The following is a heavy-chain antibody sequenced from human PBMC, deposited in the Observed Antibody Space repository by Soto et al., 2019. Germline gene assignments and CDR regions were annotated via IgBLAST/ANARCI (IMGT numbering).Heavy chain of an antibody. V-gene: IGHV3-21*01. J-gene: IGHJ4*02. CDR2: ISSSSSYI. CDR1: GFTFSSYS. D-gene: IGHD5-18*01. Sequence: EVQLVESGGGLVKPGGSLRLSCAASGFTFSSYSMNWVRQAPGKGLEWVSSISSSSSYIYYADSVKGPFTISRDNANNALYLQMNSLRAEETAVYYCARDQPGYSYGYGLGYWGQGTLVTVSS. CDR3: ARDQPGYSYGYGLGY.